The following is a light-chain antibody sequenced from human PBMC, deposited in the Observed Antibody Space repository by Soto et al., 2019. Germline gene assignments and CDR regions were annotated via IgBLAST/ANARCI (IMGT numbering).Light chain of an antibody. CDR2: QVS. Sequence: QSVLTQPASVSGSPGQSITISCTGTSSDVGNYNYVSWYQQHPGKAPQLMIFQVSNRASGVSNRFSGSKSGDTASLTISGLQAEDDADYYCSLYTSENAYVFGTGTKVTVL. V-gene: IGLV2-14*01. J-gene: IGLJ1*01. CDR3: SLYTSENAYV. CDR1: SSDVGNYNY.